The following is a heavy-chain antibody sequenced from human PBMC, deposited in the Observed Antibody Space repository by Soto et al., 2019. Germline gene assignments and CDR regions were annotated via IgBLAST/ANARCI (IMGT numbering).Heavy chain of an antibody. CDR1: GGSISSGGYY. Sequence: PSETLSLTCTVSGGSISSGGYYWSWIRQHPGKGLEWIGYIYYSGSTYYNPSLKSRVTISVDTSKNQFSLKLSSVTAADTAVYYCARTPLMITFGGVIVNWFDPWGQGTLVTAPQ. D-gene: IGHD3-16*02. V-gene: IGHV4-31*03. CDR2: IYYSGST. CDR3: ARTPLMITFGGVIVNWFDP. J-gene: IGHJ5*02.